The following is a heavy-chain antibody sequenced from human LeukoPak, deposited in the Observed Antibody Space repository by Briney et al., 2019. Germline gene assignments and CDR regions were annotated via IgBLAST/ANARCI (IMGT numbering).Heavy chain of an antibody. D-gene: IGHD2-2*01. J-gene: IGHJ6*02. CDR2: ISGSGSIM. Sequence: PGGSLRLSCAASGFTFSSYNMNWVRQAPGKGLEWVSYISGSGSIMYYADSVKGRFTISRGNAKNSLYLQMNSLRAEDTAVYYCARDILVPAAIRMYYYYGMDVWGQGTTVSVSS. V-gene: IGHV3-48*01. CDR1: GFTFSSYN. CDR3: ARDILVPAAIRMYYYYGMDV.